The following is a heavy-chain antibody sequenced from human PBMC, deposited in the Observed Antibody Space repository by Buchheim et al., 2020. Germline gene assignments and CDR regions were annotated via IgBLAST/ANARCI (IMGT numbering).Heavy chain of an antibody. CDR2: IKQDGSEK. J-gene: IGHJ6*02. V-gene: IGHV3-7*05. CDR1: GFTFSSYW. Sequence: EVQLVESGGGWVQPGGSLRLSCAASGFTFSSYWMSWVRQAPGKGLEWVANIKQDGSEKYYVDTVKGRFTISRDNPKNSRYLQMNSLRAEDTAVYYCARVQSSYSSSWYYYYGMDVWGRGTT. D-gene: IGHD6-13*01. CDR3: ARVQSSYSSSWYYYYGMDV.